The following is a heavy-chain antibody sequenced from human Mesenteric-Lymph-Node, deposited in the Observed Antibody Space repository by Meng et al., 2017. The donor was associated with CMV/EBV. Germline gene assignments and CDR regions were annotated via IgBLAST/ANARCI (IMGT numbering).Heavy chain of an antibody. J-gene: IGHJ4*02. CDR3: ARDMYYYDSSGYFDY. CDR1: GFTVSSNY. Sequence: ASGFTVSSNYMSWVRQAPGKGLEWVSVIYSGGSTYYADSVKGRFTISRDNSKNTLYLQMNSLRAEDTAVYYCARDMYYYDSSGYFDYWGQGTLVTVSS. CDR2: IYSGGST. D-gene: IGHD3-22*01. V-gene: IGHV3-66*01.